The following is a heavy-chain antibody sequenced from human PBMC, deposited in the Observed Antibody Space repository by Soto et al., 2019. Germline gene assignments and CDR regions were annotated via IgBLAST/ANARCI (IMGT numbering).Heavy chain of an antibody. CDR1: GYTFTGYN. D-gene: IGHD2-8*01. CDR3: AREFTKSVLAYYYAMDV. CDR2: INPTSGDT. J-gene: IGHJ6*02. V-gene: IGHV1-2*02. Sequence: ASVKVSCKTSGYTFTGYNIHWVRQAPGQGLEWMGWINPTSGDTNYAQNFQGRVTMTRDTSISTAYMDLSRLRSDDTAVYFCAREFTKSVLAYYYAMDVWGQGTTVTVSS.